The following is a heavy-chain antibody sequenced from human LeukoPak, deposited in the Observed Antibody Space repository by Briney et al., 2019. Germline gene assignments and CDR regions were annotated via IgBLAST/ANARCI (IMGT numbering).Heavy chain of an antibody. J-gene: IGHJ5*02. CDR1: GDSISRYY. Sequence: PSETLSLTCTVSGDSISRYYWSWIRQPPGKGLEWIGYIYYSGSANYNPSLKSRVTISVDTSKNQFSLKLNSVTAADTAVYYCARQDDSSGWYNWFDLWGQGILVTVSS. CDR2: IYYSGSA. D-gene: IGHD6-19*01. CDR3: ARQDDSSGWYNWFDL. V-gene: IGHV4-59*01.